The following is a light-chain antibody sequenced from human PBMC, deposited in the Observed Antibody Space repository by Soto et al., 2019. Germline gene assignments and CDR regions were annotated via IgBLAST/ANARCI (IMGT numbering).Light chain of an antibody. CDR1: QSIRTY. CDR3: QQTYSNPRT. V-gene: IGKV1-39*01. J-gene: IGKJ1*01. Sequence: DIQMTQSPSSLSASVGDRVNITCRASQSIRTYLNWYQQKPGKAPKFLIYAASTLQSGVPSRFSGSGSGTDFTLTISSLQPEDFATYYCQQTYSNPRTFGQGTKVEIK. CDR2: AAS.